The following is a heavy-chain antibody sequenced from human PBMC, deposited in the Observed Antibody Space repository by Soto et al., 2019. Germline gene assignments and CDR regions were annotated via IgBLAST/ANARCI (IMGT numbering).Heavy chain of an antibody. J-gene: IGHJ2*01. D-gene: IGHD3-10*02. Sequence: QLQLQESGPGLVKRSETLSLTCYVSGGSISNSRCYWGWIRQPPGKGLEWIGTFDYSANTYSNPSLKSRVTLSVDTPKNQFSLNLTSVTAADTAVYYCATVRRGAWYFDLWGRGTLVTVSS. CDR1: GGSISNSRCY. CDR2: FDYSANT. V-gene: IGHV4-39*01. CDR3: ATVRRGAWYFDL.